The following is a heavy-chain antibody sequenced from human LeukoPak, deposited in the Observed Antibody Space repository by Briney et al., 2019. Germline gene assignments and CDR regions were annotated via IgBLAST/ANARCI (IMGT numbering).Heavy chain of an antibody. V-gene: IGHV4-34*01. CDR3: ATAGYSGFDFNFDY. Sequence: PSETLSLTCAVYGGSFSGYYWSWIRQPPGKGLEWIGEINHSGSTNYNPSLKSRVTISVDTSKNQFSLKLSSVAAADTAVYYCATAGYSGFDFNFDYWGQGTLVTVSS. D-gene: IGHD5-12*01. CDR1: GGSFSGYY. CDR2: INHSGST. J-gene: IGHJ4*02.